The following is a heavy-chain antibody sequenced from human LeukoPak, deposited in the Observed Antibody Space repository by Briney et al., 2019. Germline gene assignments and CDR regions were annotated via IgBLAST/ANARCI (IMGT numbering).Heavy chain of an antibody. CDR3: ARNRRCCGEDY. V-gene: IGHV3-7*01. CDR1: GFTFSSYG. J-gene: IGHJ4*02. Sequence: GGSLRLSCAASGFTFSSYGMYWVRQAPGKGLEWVANIKHDGSEKNYVDSVKGRLTISRDNAKNSLYLQMNSLRAEDTAVYYCARNRRCCGEDYWGQGTQVTVSS. CDR2: IKHDGSEK. D-gene: IGHD2-21*01.